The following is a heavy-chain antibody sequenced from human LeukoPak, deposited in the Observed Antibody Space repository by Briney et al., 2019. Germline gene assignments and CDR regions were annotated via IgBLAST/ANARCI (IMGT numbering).Heavy chain of an antibody. J-gene: IGHJ3*02. CDR3: ARGLSDCSGGSCYLGNAFDI. CDR2: INHSGST. CDR1: GGSFSGYY. V-gene: IGHV4-34*01. D-gene: IGHD2-15*01. Sequence: SETLSLTCAVYGGSFSGYYWSWIRQPPGKGLEWIGEINHSGSTNYNPSLKSRVTISVDTSKNQFSLKLSFVTAADTAVYYCARGLSDCSGGSCYLGNAFDIWGQGTMVTVSS.